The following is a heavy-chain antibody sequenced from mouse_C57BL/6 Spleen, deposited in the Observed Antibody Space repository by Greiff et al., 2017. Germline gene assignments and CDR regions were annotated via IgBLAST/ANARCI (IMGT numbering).Heavy chain of an antibody. D-gene: IGHD2-4*01. CDR3: ARRRDDYPGFAY. CDR2: ISSGGSYT. J-gene: IGHJ3*01. Sequence: EVKLMESGGDLVKPGGSLKLSCAASGFTFSSYGMSWVRQTPDKRLEWVATISSGGSYTYYPDSVKGRFTIPTDTAKNTMYQQLSSLKSEDTAMYYCARRRDDYPGFAYWGQGTLVTVSA. V-gene: IGHV5-6*01. CDR1: GFTFSSYG.